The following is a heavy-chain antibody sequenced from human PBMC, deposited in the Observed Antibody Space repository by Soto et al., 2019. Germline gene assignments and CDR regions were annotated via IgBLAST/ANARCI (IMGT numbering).Heavy chain of an antibody. Sequence: SCAASGLIFGNYWMNWVRQAPGKGLEWVASIKEDGSEMYYVDSVKGRFTISRDNAKNTAYLQMNSLKTEDTAVYYCTSIAAAAPWGQGTLVTVS. J-gene: IGHJ5*02. CDR3: TSIAAAAP. V-gene: IGHV3-7*05. CDR1: GLIFGNYW. D-gene: IGHD6-13*01. CDR2: IKEDGSEM.